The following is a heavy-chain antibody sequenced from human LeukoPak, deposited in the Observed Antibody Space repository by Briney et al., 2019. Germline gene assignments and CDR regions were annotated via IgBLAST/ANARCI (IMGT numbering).Heavy chain of an antibody. CDR2: VSSGGSNK. J-gene: IGHJ4*02. CDR1: GFTFSSSW. D-gene: IGHD6-6*01. V-gene: IGHV3-30-3*01. CDR3: ARDSSGPGYHFDY. Sequence: GGSLRLSCAASGFTFSSSWMTWVRQAPGKGLEWVALVSSGGSNKYYIDSVKGRFTISRDNSKNTLYLQMNSLRPEDTAVYYFARDSSGPGYHFDYWGQGTLVTVSS.